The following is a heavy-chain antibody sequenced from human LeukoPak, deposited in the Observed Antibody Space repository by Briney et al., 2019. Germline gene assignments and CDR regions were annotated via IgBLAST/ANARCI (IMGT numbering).Heavy chain of an antibody. CDR2: INPSGGST. D-gene: IGHD6-13*01. CDR1: GYTFTSYY. Sequence: ASVKDTFIASGYTFTSYYMHGVRQAPGQGLEWMGIINPSGGSTSYAQKFQGRVTMTRDTSTSTVYMELSSLRSEDTAVYYCARDLDSSCWYMDSWGQGTRVTVSS. CDR3: ARDLDSSCWYMDS. V-gene: IGHV1-46*01. J-gene: IGHJ4*02.